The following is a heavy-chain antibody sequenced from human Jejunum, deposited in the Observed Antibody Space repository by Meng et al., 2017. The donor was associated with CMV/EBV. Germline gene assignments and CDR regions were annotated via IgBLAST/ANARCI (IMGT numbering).Heavy chain of an antibody. D-gene: IGHD1-26*01. Sequence: GAGLVSPGVSLGLPCPALGLMVNCNLMGGVGPATGKGLDWGAITNCGSTTYQSDSVTCRFSISGDNSNHTLYLQMNNLRGEARAVFYSSRRQWGGVSSVDYWGQGTLVTVSS. CDR3: SRRQWGGVSSVDY. CDR2: TNCGSTT. J-gene: IGHJ4*02. CDR1: GLMVNCNL. V-gene: IGHV3-66*01.